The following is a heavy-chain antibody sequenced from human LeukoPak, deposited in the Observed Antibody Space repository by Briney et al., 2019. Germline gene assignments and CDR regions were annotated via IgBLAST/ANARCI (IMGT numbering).Heavy chain of an antibody. CDR3: ARDASASADFDY. V-gene: IGHV1-18*01. Sequence: ASVKVSCKASGYTFIDYGISWVRQAPGQGLEWMGWISTYNANTNSAQRLQGRLTMTTDTSTNTAYMELRSLRSDDTAVYYCARDASASADFDYWGQGTLVTVSS. J-gene: IGHJ4*02. CDR2: ISTYNANT. CDR1: GYTFIDYG.